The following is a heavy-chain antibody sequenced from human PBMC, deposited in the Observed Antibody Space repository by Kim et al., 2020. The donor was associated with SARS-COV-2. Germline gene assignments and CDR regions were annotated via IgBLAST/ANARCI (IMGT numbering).Heavy chain of an antibody. CDR3: ARSPLVDWYFDL. J-gene: IGHJ2*01. V-gene: IGHV3-33*01. Sequence: SYAASVKGRFTISRDTSKNTLYLQMNSLRGNDTAVYYCARSPLVDWYFDLWGRGTLVTVSS. D-gene: IGHD6-6*01.